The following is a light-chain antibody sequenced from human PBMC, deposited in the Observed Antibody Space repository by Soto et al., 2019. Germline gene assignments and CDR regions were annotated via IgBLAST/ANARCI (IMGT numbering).Light chain of an antibody. CDR1: QSVSSSY. CDR3: QQYGSTGA. Sequence: EIVLTQSPGTLSLSPGERATLSCRASQSVSSSYLAWYQQKPGQAPRLLIYGASSRATGIPDRFSGSGSGTDFTLTISRLEPEDFAVYYCQQYGSTGAVGQGTQVGIK. J-gene: IGKJ1*01. V-gene: IGKV3-20*01. CDR2: GAS.